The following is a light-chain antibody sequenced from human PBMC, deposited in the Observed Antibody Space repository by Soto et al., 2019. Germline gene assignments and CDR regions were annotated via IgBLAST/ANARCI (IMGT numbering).Light chain of an antibody. CDR1: QSVFYSSNKKNY. Sequence: DIVMTQSPDSLAVSLGERATINCKSSQSVFYSSNKKNYLAWYQQKPGQPPKLLIYWASTRESGVPDRFSGSGSGTDFTLTISSLHAEDVAVYYCQQYYRPWTFGQGTKVEIK. CDR3: QQYYRPWT. CDR2: WAS. V-gene: IGKV4-1*01. J-gene: IGKJ1*01.